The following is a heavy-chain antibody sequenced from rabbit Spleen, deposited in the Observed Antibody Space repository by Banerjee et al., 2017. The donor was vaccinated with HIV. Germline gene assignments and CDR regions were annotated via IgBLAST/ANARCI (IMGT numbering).Heavy chain of an antibody. V-gene: IGHV1S43*01. CDR1: GIDFSNYYY. CDR2: IYTSSGSI. CDR3: ARVASVDPTYYNL. J-gene: IGHJ4*01. D-gene: IGHD1-1*01. Sequence: QEQLEESGGGLVKPGGTLTLTCKASGIDFSNYYYMCWVRQAPGKGLELIACIYTSSGSIYYASWAKGRFTISSTSSTTVDLKMTGLTAADTASYFCARVASVDPTYYNLWGQGTLVTVS.